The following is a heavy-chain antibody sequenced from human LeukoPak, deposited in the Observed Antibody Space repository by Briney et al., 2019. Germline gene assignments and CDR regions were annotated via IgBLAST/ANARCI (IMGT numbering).Heavy chain of an antibody. V-gene: IGHV4-39*01. Sequence: SETLSLTCTVSGDSIRSNNYYWGWIRQPPGKGLEWIGTIYDTGSTFYNPSLKSRVIISVDTSKNQFSLKLSSVTAADTAVYYCQSRFLEWLLDYWGQGTLVTVSS. CDR3: QSRFLEWLLDY. J-gene: IGHJ4*02. CDR2: IYDTGST. CDR1: GDSIRSNNYY. D-gene: IGHD3-3*01.